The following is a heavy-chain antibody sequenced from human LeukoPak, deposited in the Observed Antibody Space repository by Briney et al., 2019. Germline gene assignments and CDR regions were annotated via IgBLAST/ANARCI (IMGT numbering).Heavy chain of an antibody. CDR3: ARGRNRYYYYYYMDV. CDR2: INHSGST. CDR1: GGSFSGYY. V-gene: IGHV4-34*01. D-gene: IGHD1-14*01. Sequence: PSETLSLTCAVYGGSFSGYYWSWIRQPPGKGLEWIGEINHSGSTNYNPSLKSRVTISVDTSKNQFSLKLSSVTAADTAVYYCARGRNRYYYYYYMDVWGKGTTVTVS. J-gene: IGHJ6*03.